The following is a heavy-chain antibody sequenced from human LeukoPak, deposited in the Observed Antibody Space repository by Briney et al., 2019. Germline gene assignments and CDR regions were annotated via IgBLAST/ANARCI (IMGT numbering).Heavy chain of an antibody. D-gene: IGHD4-11*01. Sequence: ASVKVSCKASGYTLTSYGISWVRQAPGQGLEWMGWISAYNGNTNYAQKLQGRVTMTTDTSTSTAYMELRSLRSDDTAVYYCATRGTVTTLNYFDYWGQGTLVTVSS. CDR2: ISAYNGNT. CDR3: ATRGTVTTLNYFDY. CDR1: GYTLTSYG. V-gene: IGHV1-18*01. J-gene: IGHJ4*02.